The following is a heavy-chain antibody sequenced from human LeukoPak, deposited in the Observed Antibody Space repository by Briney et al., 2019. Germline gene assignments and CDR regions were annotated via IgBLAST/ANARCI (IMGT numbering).Heavy chain of an antibody. CDR2: INQDGSQR. D-gene: IGHD3-10*01. CDR3: VRGGYSSFDY. J-gene: IGHJ4*02. CDR1: GFTFSSYE. Sequence: GGSLRLSCAASGFTFSSYEMNWVRQAPGKGLEWVANINQDGSQRHYVDSVKGRFTISRDNAKNLLYLQMNSLGAEDTAVYYCVRGGYSSFDYWGQGTLVTVSS. V-gene: IGHV3-7*01.